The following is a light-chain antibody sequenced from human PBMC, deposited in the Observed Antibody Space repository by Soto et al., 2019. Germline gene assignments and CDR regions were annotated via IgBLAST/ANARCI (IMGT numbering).Light chain of an antibody. CDR1: QSVSSSY. CDR2: GAS. J-gene: IGKJ3*01. Sequence: EIVLTQSPGTLSLSPGERATLSCRASQSVSSSYLAWYQQKPGQAPRLLIYGASSRATGIPDRFSGSGSGTDFTLTISRLEPEYLAVYYCLQYGSSPLFTFGPGTKVDIK. CDR3: LQYGSSPLFT. V-gene: IGKV3-20*01.